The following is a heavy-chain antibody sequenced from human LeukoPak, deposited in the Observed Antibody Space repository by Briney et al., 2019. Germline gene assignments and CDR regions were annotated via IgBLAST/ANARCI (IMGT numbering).Heavy chain of an antibody. Sequence: PGGSLRLSCTASGFTFCNYWMHWVRQAPGKGLEWVANIRQDGNEIYYVDSVKGRFSISRDNTKNSLYLQMNSLRAEDTAVYYCARALSAWGQGTLVTVSS. V-gene: IGHV3-7*03. CDR2: IRQDGNEI. D-gene: IGHD3-3*01. CDR3: ARALSA. J-gene: IGHJ4*02. CDR1: GFTFCNYW.